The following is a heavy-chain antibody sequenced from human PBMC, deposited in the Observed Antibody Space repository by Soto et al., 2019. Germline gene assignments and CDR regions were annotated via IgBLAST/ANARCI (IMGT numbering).Heavy chain of an antibody. J-gene: IGHJ6*02. CDR3: ARHIVVGGGYGMDV. CDR1: GGSIISDYW. V-gene: IGHV4-4*02. CDR2: IYHSGST. Sequence: QVQLQESGPGLEKPSGTLSLTCTVSGGSIISDYWWNWVRQPAGKGLEWIGEIYHSGSTNYNPSLKRRVTMSVDKSKNQFSLKLPSVTAADTAVYYCARHIVVGGGYGMDVWGQGTTVTVS. D-gene: IGHD2-21*01.